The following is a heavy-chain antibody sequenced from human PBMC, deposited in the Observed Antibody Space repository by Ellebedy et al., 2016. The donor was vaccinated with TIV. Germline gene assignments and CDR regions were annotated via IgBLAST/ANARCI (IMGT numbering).Heavy chain of an antibody. CDR2: ISSNGGST. CDR1: GFTFSSYA. V-gene: IGHV3-64D*06. Sequence: GESLKISXSASGFTFSSYAMHWVRQAPGKGLEYVSAISSNGGSTYYADSVKGRFTISRDNSKNTLYLQMSSLRAEDTAVYYCVKVSGNSVWNYFDYWGQGNLVTVSS. J-gene: IGHJ4*02. CDR3: VKVSGNSVWNYFDY. D-gene: IGHD4-23*01.